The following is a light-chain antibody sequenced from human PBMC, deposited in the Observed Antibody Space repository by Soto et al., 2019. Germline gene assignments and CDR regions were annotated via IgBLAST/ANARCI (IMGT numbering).Light chain of an antibody. Sequence: QAVVTQEPSFSVYPGGTVTLTCGLSSRSVSTSYYPSWYQQTPSQAPRTLIYSTNTRSSGVPDRFSGSILVNKAALSITGAEEDEESDYNCVLYIGSGIWVFGGGTEL. J-gene: IGLJ3*02. CDR3: VLYIGSGIWV. CDR1: SRSVSTSYY. CDR2: STN. V-gene: IGLV8-61*01.